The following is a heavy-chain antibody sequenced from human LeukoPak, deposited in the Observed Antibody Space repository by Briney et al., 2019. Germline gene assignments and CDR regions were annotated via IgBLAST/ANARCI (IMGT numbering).Heavy chain of an antibody. CDR2: INHSGST. D-gene: IGHD6-13*01. CDR1: GGSFSGYY. V-gene: IGHV4-34*01. J-gene: IGHJ4*02. CDR3: ARGFRLAAAPRD. Sequence: SSETLSLTCAVYGGSFSGYYWSWIRQPPGEGLEWIGEINHSGSTNYNPSLKSRVTISVDTSKNQFSLKLSSVTAADTAVYYCARGFRLAAAPRDWGQGTLVTVSS.